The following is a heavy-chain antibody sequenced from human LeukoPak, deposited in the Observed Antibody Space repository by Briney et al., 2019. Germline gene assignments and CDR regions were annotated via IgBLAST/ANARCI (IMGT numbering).Heavy chain of an antibody. V-gene: IGHV3-21*01. J-gene: IGHJ4*02. D-gene: IGHD1-26*01. CDR3: GAAYSGSSPFDY. CDR2: ISSSSYYI. Sequence: GESLRLSCAASGFTFSSYEMNWVRQAPGKGLEWVSSISSSSYYIYYADSVKGRFTISRDNAKNSLFLQMNSLRAEDTAVYYCGAAYSGSSPFDYWGQGTLVTVSS. CDR1: GFTFSSYE.